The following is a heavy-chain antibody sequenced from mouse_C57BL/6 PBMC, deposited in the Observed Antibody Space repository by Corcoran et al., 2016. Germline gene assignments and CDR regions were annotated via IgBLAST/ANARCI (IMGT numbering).Heavy chain of an antibody. CDR2: INTYSGVP. Sequence: QIQLVQSGPELKKPGETVKISCKASGDTFTTYGMSWVKQAPGKGLKWMGWINTYSGVPTYADDFKGRFAFSLETSASTAYLQINNLKNEDTATYFCARLPLRQLRPYYFDYWGQGTTLTVSS. V-gene: IGHV9-3*01. D-gene: IGHD3-2*02. CDR3: ARLPLRQLRPYYFDY. J-gene: IGHJ2*01. CDR1: GDTFTTYG.